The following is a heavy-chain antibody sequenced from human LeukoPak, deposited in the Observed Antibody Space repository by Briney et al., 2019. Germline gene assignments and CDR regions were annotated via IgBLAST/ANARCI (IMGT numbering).Heavy chain of an antibody. D-gene: IGHD3-3*01. CDR1: GGSFSGYY. J-gene: IGHJ6*03. CDR2: INHSGST. V-gene: IGHV4-34*01. Sequence: KPSETLSLTCAVYGGSFSGYYWSWIRQPPGKGLEWIGEINHSGSTNYNPSLRSRVTISVDTSKNQFSLKLSSVTAADTAVYYCARVGITIFGVVRYYMDVWGKGTTVTVSS. CDR3: ARVGITIFGVVRYYMDV.